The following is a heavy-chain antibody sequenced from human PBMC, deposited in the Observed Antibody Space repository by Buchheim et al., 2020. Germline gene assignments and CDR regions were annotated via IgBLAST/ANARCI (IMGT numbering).Heavy chain of an antibody. Sequence: EVHLLESGGGLVQPGGSFRLSCAASGFTFRSYAMNWARQAPGKGLEWVSAISGSGGSPYYADSVKGRFNLSRDNLKNTLFLQMNSLRAEDTALYYCGGYSRALDYWGQGTL. D-gene: IGHD4-23*01. CDR1: GFTFRSYA. CDR2: ISGSGGSP. J-gene: IGHJ4*02. V-gene: IGHV3-23*01. CDR3: GGYSRALDY.